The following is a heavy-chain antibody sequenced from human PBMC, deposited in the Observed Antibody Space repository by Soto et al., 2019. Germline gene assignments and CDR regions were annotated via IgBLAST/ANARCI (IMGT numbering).Heavy chain of an antibody. Sequence: EVQLAESGGGLAQPGGSLRLSCAASGFTLSGYAMDWVRQAPGKGLEYVSGISSNGVGTYYANSVQGRFTISRDNSKNTVNLQMGSVRPEDMAVYYCARRARPDFSYMDVWGKGTTVTVSS. CDR2: ISSNGVGT. CDR3: ARRARPDFSYMDV. V-gene: IGHV3-64*01. CDR1: GFTLSGYA. J-gene: IGHJ6*03. D-gene: IGHD6-6*01.